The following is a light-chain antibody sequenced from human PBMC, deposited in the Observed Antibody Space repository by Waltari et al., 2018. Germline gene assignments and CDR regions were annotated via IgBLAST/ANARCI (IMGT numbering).Light chain of an antibody. CDR1: SDDVGGYNL. CDR2: EFH. CDR3: CSYAGTTNWV. Sequence: QSALTQPASVSGSPGQSLTISCTGTSDDVGGYNLVSWYQQASGKAPKLIIYEFHKRPSGVSIRFSASRSGNTASLTISGLQSEDEANYYCCSYAGTTNWVFGGGTKLTVL. V-gene: IGLV2-23*02. J-gene: IGLJ3*02.